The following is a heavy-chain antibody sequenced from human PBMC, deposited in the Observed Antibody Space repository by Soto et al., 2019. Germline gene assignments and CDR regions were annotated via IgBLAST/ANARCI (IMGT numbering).Heavy chain of an antibody. Sequence: GGSLRLSCAASGFTFSSYAMSWVHQAPGKGLEWVSAISGSGGSTYYADSVKGRFTISRDNSKNTLYLQMNSLRAEDTAVYYCAKDSRLGCGGDCYLGSHFDYWGQGTLVTVSS. D-gene: IGHD2-21*01. CDR1: GFTFSSYA. CDR2: ISGSGGST. CDR3: AKDSRLGCGGDCYLGSHFDY. J-gene: IGHJ4*02. V-gene: IGHV3-23*01.